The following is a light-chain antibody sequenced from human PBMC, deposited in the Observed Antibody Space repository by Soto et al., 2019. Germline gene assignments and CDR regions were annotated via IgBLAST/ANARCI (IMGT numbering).Light chain of an antibody. CDR1: QSVSSY. CDR3: QQRGNWPFT. Sequence: EIVLTQSPATLSLSPGERATLSCRASQSVSSYLAWLQQKPGQAPRLLIYDASNRATGIPARFSGSGSGTDFTLTISSLEPEDFAVYYCQQRGNWPFTFGPGTKVDIK. V-gene: IGKV3-11*01. J-gene: IGKJ3*01. CDR2: DAS.